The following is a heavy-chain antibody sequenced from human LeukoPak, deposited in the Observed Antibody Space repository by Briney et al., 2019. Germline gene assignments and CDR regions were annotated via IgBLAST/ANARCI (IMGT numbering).Heavy chain of an antibody. Sequence: SETLSLTCTVSGTSMSSYYWSWIRQPAGKTLEWIGRIYTSGSTNYNPSLKSRVTISVDTSKNQFSLKLSSVTAADTAVYYCAREASTSCYLDVWGKGTTVTVSS. V-gene: IGHV4-4*07. D-gene: IGHD2-2*01. CDR2: IYTSGST. J-gene: IGHJ6*03. CDR3: AREASTSCYLDV. CDR1: GTSMSSYY.